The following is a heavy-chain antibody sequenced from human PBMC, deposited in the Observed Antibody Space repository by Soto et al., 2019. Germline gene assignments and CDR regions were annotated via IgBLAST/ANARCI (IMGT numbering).Heavy chain of an antibody. CDR1: GFTFSSYA. J-gene: IGHJ6*02. CDR2: ISGSGGST. D-gene: IGHD1-26*01. CDR3: AKYSGSRYYYYGMDV. V-gene: IGHV3-23*01. Sequence: GGSLRLSCAASGFTFSSYAMSWFRQAPGKGLEWVSAISGSGGSTCYADSVKGRFTISRDNSKNTLYLQMNSLRAEDTAVYYCAKYSGSRYYYYGMDVWGQGTTVTVSS.